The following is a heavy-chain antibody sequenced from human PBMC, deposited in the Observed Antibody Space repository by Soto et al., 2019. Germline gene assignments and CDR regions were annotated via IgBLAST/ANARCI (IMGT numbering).Heavy chain of an antibody. V-gene: IGHV4-59*01. D-gene: IGHD5-18*01. J-gene: IGHJ5*02. Sequence: LSLTCTVSGGSISRYYWTWIRQPPGKGLEWIGYIFYSGSTNYNPSLKSRLTISVDTSKNQFSLKLTSVTAADTAVYYCARGGYSYGNNWFDPWGQGTLVTVSS. CDR3: ARGGYSYGNNWFDP. CDR2: IFYSGST. CDR1: GGSISRYY.